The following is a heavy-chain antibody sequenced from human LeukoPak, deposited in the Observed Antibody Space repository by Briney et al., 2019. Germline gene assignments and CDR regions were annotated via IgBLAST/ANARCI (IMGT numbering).Heavy chain of an antibody. V-gene: IGHV4-59*08. CDR1: GGSISNYY. D-gene: IGHD5-18*01. CDR2: IYYSGST. Sequence: PSETLSLTCTVSGGSISNYYWSWIRQLPGKGLVWIGYIYYSGSTSYNPSLKSRLSISVDTAKNQFSLNLKSVTAEDTAGYDCARHPTALVSYGFDPWGQGTLVTVSS. CDR3: ARHPTALVSYGFDP. J-gene: IGHJ5*02.